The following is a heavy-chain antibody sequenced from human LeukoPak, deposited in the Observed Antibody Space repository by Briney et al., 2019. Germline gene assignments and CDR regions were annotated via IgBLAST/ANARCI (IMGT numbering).Heavy chain of an antibody. J-gene: IGHJ5*02. D-gene: IGHD2-2*02. CDR3: ARRRDIVVVPAAIQYWFDP. CDR1: GGSIRSSSYY. CDR2: IYYSGST. V-gene: IGHV4-39*01. Sequence: PSDTLSLNCTVSGGSIRSSSYYWGWIRQPPGKGLEWIGSIYYSGSTYYNPSLKSRVTISVDTSKNQFSLKLSSVTAADTAVYYCARRRDIVVVPAAIQYWFDPWGQGTLVTVSS.